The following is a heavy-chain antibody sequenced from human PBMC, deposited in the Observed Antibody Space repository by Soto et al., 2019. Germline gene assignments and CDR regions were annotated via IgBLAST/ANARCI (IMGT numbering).Heavy chain of an antibody. CDR2: INPSGGST. D-gene: IGHD6-6*01. V-gene: IGHV1-46*01. Sequence: ASVKVSCKASGYTFTSYYMHWVRQAPGQGLEWMGIINPSGGSTSYAQKFQGRVTMTRDTSTSTVYMELSSLRSEDTAVYYCARETVEYSSSSGASDIWGQGTMVTVSS. J-gene: IGHJ3*02. CDR1: GYTFTSYY. CDR3: ARETVEYSSSSGASDI.